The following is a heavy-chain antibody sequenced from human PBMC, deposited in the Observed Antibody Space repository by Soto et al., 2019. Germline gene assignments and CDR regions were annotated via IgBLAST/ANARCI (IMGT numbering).Heavy chain of an antibody. CDR1: GFNFSDYY. CDR3: ARGSLGYSYGNYGMDV. Sequence: GGSLRLSCAASGFNFSDYYMSWIRQAPGKGLEWVSYISRSGSSIYYADSVKGRFTISRDNAKNSLYLQMNSLRAEDTAVYYCARGSLGYSYGNYGMDVWGKGTTVTVSS. V-gene: IGHV3-11*01. CDR2: ISRSGSSI. D-gene: IGHD5-18*01. J-gene: IGHJ6*04.